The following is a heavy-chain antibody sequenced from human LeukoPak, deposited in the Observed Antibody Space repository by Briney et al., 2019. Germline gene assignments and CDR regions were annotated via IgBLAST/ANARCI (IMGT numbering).Heavy chain of an antibody. Sequence: SGGSLRLSCTASGFTFDNYAMSWFRQAPGKGLEWISFIRSKGYGGTTEYAASVKGRFTMSRDDSKGIAYLQMNSLKTEDTAVYHCNRWHISGVSYSNVWGQGTLVTVSS. CDR3: NRWHISGVSYSNV. D-gene: IGHD2-15*01. CDR1: GFTFDNYA. J-gene: IGHJ4*02. CDR2: IRSKGYGGTT. V-gene: IGHV3-49*03.